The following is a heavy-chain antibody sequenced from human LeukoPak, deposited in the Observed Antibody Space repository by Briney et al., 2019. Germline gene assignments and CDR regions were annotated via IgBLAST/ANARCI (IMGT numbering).Heavy chain of an antibody. CDR3: ARVIRYYDFWSDLFDY. J-gene: IGHJ4*02. CDR2: IYHSGST. V-gene: IGHV4-30-2*01. CDR1: GGSISSGGYY. D-gene: IGHD3-3*01. Sequence: KASETLSLTCTVSGGSISSGGYYWSWIRQPPGKGLEWIGYIYHSGSTYYNPSLKSRVTISVDRSKNQFSLKLSSVTAADTAVYYCARVIRYYDFWSDLFDYWGQGTLVTVSS.